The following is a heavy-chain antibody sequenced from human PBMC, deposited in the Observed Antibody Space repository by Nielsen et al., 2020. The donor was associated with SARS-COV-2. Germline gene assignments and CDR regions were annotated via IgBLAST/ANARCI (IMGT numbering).Heavy chain of an antibody. CDR1: GFRFRGYG. V-gene: IGHV3-30*12. CDR2: ISYDGSFD. D-gene: IGHD1-26*01. CDR3: SREGDSPHLDV. J-gene: IGHJ4*02. Sequence: GESLKISCATSGFRFRGYGMHWVRQAPGKGLEWVAVISYDGSFDKYGGAVKGRFTISRDNSKNTLYLQRDNRRVEDTAVYYCSREGDSPHLDVWGQGALVTVSS.